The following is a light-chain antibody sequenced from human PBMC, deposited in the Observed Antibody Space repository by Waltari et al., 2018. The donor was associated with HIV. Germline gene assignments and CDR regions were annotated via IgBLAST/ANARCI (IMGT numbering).Light chain of an antibody. CDR1: QSISSW. Sequence: DIQMTQSPSTLSATVGDRVTITCRASQSISSWLAWYQQKSGKAPKLLIYKASSLESGVPSRCSGSGSGTEFTLTISSLQPDDFATYYCQQHNSYSWTFGQGTKVELK. J-gene: IGKJ1*01. V-gene: IGKV1-5*03. CDR3: QQHNSYSWT. CDR2: KAS.